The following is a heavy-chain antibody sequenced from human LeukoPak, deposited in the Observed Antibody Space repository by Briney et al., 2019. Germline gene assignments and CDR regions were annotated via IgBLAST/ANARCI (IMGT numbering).Heavy chain of an antibody. CDR1: GFPYSRHW. CDR3: AREAYYYYGMDV. J-gene: IGHJ6*02. V-gene: IGHV3-74*01. CDR2: IYSDGSST. Sequence: PGGPLRHSCAASGFPYSRHWMHYVRPAPGKGLVYVSRIYSDGSSTSYADSVKGRFTISRDNAKSTLYLQMNSLRAEDTAVYYCAREAYYYYGMDVWGQGTTVTVSS.